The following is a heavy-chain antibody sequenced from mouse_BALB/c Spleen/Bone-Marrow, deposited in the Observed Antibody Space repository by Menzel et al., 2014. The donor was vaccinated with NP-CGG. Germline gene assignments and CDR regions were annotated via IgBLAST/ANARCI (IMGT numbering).Heavy chain of an antibody. CDR3: AIDGYYAMDY. V-gene: IGHV2-5-1*01. J-gene: IGHJ4*01. D-gene: IGHD2-3*01. CDR2: IWRGGST. Sequence: QVQLKESGLSLVQPSQCLSITCTVSGFSLISYGLHWVRQSPGKGLEWLGVIWRGGSTDYNAAFMSRLSITKDNSKSQVFFKMNSLQADDAAIYYCAIDGYYAMDYWGQGTSVTVSS. CDR1: GFSLISYG.